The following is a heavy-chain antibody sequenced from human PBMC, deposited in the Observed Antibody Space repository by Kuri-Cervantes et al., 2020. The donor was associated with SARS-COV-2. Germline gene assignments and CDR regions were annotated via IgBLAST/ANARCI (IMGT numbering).Heavy chain of an antibody. V-gene: IGHV3-23*01. CDR3: AREESIAALVDY. CDR1: GFTFSSYA. Sequence: LSLTCAASGFTFSSYAMSWVRQAPGKGLEWVSAISGSGGSTYYADSVKGRFTISRDNSKNTLYLQMNSLRAEDTAVYYCAREESIAALVDYWGQGTLVTVSS. J-gene: IGHJ4*02. CDR2: ISGSGGST. D-gene: IGHD6-6*01.